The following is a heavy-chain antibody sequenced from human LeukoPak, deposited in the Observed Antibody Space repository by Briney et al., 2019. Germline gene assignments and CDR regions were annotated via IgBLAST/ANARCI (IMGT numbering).Heavy chain of an antibody. CDR3: ARDRDGYNPDY. CDR1: GGSFSGYY. CDR2: IHPFGTT. J-gene: IGHJ4*02. V-gene: IGHV4-34*01. Sequence: NSSETLSLTCAVYGGSFSGYYLTWIRQTPGKGLEWIGEIHPFGTTSYNPSLKSRVTISVDRSKNQFSLKLSSVTAADTAVYYCARDRDGYNPDYWGQGTLVTVSS. D-gene: IGHD5-12*01.